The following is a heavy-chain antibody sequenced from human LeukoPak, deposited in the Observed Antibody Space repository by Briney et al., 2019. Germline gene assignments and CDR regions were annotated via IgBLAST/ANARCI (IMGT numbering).Heavy chain of an antibody. V-gene: IGHV1-3*01. CDR1: GYTFTSYA. D-gene: IGHD3-16*01. Sequence: GASVKVSCKASGYTFTSYAMHWVRQAPGQRLEWMGWINAGNGNTKYSQKFQGRVTITRDTSASTAYMELSSLRSEDTAVYYCARSGGRLRGLDYWGQGTLVTVSS. CDR3: ARSGGRLRGLDY. CDR2: INAGNGNT. J-gene: IGHJ4*02.